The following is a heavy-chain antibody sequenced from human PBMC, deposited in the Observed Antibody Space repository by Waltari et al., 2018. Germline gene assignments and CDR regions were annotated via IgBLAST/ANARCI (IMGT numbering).Heavy chain of an antibody. D-gene: IGHD5-12*01. CDR2: IYSGGGT. CDR3: GNIGAFDI. J-gene: IGHJ3*02. Sequence: EVQLVESGGGLIQPGGSLRISCAASGFTVSNNYITWVRQAPGKGLGCVSVIYSGGGTYYADSVRGRFTISRDKVKNTVYLQMNSLRAEDTAVYYCGNIGAFDIWGQGTMVTVSS. V-gene: IGHV3-53*01. CDR1: GFTVSNNY.